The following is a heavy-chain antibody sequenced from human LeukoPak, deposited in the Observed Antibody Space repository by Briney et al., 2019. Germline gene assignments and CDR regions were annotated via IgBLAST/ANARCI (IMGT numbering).Heavy chain of an antibody. J-gene: IGHJ4*02. CDR3: AKAFGSGSYLSVDY. D-gene: IGHD3-10*01. V-gene: IGHV3-30*18. CDR1: GFTFDDYA. CDR2: ISYDGSNK. Sequence: GGSLRLSCAASGFTFDDYAMHWVRQAPGKGLEWVAVISYDGSNKYYADSVKGRFTISRDNSKNTLYLQMNSLRAEDTAVYYCAKAFGSGSYLSVDYWGQGTLVTVSS.